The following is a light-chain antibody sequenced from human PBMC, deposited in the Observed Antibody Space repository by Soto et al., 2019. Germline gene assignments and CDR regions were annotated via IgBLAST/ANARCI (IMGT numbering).Light chain of an antibody. V-gene: IGLV1-40*01. CDR3: QSYDSSLSGPLF. Sequence: QSVLTQPPSVSGAPGQRVTISCTGSSSNIGAGYDVHWYQQLPGTAPKLLIYGNSNRPSGVPDRFSGSKSGTSASLAITGLHAEDEADYDCQSYDSSLSGPLFFGTGTKLTVL. J-gene: IGLJ1*01. CDR1: SSNIGAGYD. CDR2: GNS.